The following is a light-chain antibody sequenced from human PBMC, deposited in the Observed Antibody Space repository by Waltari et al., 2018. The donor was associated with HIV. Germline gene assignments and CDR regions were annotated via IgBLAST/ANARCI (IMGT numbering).Light chain of an antibody. CDR3: QSYDSSLSGYVV. Sequence: QSVLTQPPSVSGAPGPRVTISCTGSSANIGADYDVHWYQHLPGTAPKLLIYANTHRPSGVPDRFSGSKSGTSASLAITGLQAEYEAEYYCQSYDSSLSGYVVFGGGTKLTVL. V-gene: IGLV1-40*01. CDR1: SANIGADYD. J-gene: IGLJ2*01. CDR2: ANT.